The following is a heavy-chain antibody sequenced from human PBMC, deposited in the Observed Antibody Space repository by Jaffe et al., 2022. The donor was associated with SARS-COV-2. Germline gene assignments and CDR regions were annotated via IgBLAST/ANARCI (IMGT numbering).Heavy chain of an antibody. Sequence: QVQLVESGGGVVQPGRSLRLSCAASGFTFSSYGMHWVRQAPGKGLEWVAVISYDGSNKYYADSVKGRFTISRDNSKNTLYLQMNSLRAEDTAVYYCAKDGNVLGDCGGDCYGAFDIWGQGTMVTVSS. J-gene: IGHJ3*02. D-gene: IGHD2-21*02. V-gene: IGHV3-30*18. CDR1: GFTFSSYG. CDR2: ISYDGSNK. CDR3: AKDGNVLGDCGGDCYGAFDI.